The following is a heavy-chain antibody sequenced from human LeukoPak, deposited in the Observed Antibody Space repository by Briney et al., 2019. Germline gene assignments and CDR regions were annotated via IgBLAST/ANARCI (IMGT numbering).Heavy chain of an antibody. CDR2: IGAYNGNI. CDR3: ARGVPRGYSYGPPGY. V-gene: IGHV1-18*01. D-gene: IGHD5-18*01. Sequence: ASVKVSCKASGYTFTSFGINWVRQAPGQGLEWMGWIGAYNGNINYAQMLQGRVTMTTDTSTSTAYMDLRSLRSDDTAVYYCARGVPRGYSYGPPGYWGQGTLVTVSS. J-gene: IGHJ4*02. CDR1: GYTFTSFG.